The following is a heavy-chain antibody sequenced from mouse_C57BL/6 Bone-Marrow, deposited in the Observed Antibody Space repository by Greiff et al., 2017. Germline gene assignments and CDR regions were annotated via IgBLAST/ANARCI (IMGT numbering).Heavy chain of an antibody. Sequence: QVQLQQSGPELVKPGASVKLSCKASGYAFSSSWMHWVKQRPGKGLEWIGQIYPGDGDTNYNGKFKGKSTLTADKSSSTAYMQLSSLTSDDSAVYVCARGAYWGQGTLVTVSA. J-gene: IGHJ3*01. CDR1: GYAFSSSW. CDR2: IYPGDGDT. V-gene: IGHV1-80*01. CDR3: ARGAY.